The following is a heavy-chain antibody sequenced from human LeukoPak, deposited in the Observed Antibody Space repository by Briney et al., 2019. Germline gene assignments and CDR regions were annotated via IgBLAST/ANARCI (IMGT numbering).Heavy chain of an antibody. V-gene: IGHV3-23*01. J-gene: IGHJ4*02. D-gene: IGHD3-3*01. CDR1: GFTFTSYA. CDR2: ISGSGGTT. Sequence: GGSLRLSCAAYGFTFTSYAMSWVRQAPGKGLEWVSAISGSGGTTYYANSVKGRFTIARDNSKNTLYLQMSSLRAEDTAVYYCAKAAYFDFWNGYYLDYWGQGTLVTVSS. CDR3: AKAAYFDFWNGYYLDY.